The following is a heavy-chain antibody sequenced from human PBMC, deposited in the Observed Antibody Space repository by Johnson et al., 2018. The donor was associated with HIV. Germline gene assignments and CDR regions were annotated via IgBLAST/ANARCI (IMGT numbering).Heavy chain of an antibody. J-gene: IGHJ3*02. CDR3: ARDRGNYYDSSGYYGLGAFDI. CDR1: GFTFDDYA. CDR2: ISWNSGSI. D-gene: IGHD3-22*01. Sequence: VQLVESGGGLVQPGRSLRLSCAASGFTFDDYAMHWVRQAPGKGLEWVSGISWNSGSIDYADSVKARFTISRDNAKNSLYLQMNSLRAEDTAVYYCARDRGNYYDSSGYYGLGAFDIWGQGTMVTVSS. V-gene: IGHV3-9*01.